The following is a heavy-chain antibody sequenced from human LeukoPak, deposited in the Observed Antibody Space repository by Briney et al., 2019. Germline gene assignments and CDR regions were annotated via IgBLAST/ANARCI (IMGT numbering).Heavy chain of an antibody. J-gene: IGHJ3*02. Sequence: ASVKVSCKASGYTFTSYGISWVRQAPGQGLEWMGWISAYNGNTNYAQKLQGRVTMTTDTSTSTAYMELRSLTSDDTALYYCARRRIVSGTDGFDIWGQGTMVTVSS. CDR2: ISAYNGNT. V-gene: IGHV1-18*01. D-gene: IGHD5/OR15-5a*01. CDR1: GYTFTSYG. CDR3: ARRRIVSGTDGFDI.